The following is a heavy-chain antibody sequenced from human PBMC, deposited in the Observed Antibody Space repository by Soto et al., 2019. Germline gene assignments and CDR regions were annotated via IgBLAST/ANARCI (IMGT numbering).Heavy chain of an antibody. CDR1: GFTFSSYA. Sequence: GGSLRLSCAASGFTFSSYAMHWVRQAPGKGLEYVSAISGSGGSTYYADSVKGRFTISRDNSKNTLYLQMNSLRAEDTAVYYCAKGGVIQLWLPYFDYWGQGTLVTVSS. CDR3: AKGGVIQLWLPYFDY. D-gene: IGHD5-18*01. CDR2: ISGSGGST. J-gene: IGHJ4*02. V-gene: IGHV3-23*01.